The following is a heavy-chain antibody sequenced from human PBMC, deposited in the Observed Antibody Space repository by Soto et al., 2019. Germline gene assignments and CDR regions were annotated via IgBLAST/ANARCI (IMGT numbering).Heavy chain of an antibody. D-gene: IGHD2-15*01. J-gene: IGHJ6*02. V-gene: IGHV4-59*01. CDR2: MSYSGST. Sequence: PSETLSLTCTVSGASISTYYWSWIRQPPGKGLEWIGYMSYSGSTNYNPSLRRRVTTSVDTSKNQISLKLSSVTAADTAVYYCARVRSGDSCYFHFYYGMNVWGQGTTVTVSS. CDR1: GASISTYY. CDR3: ARVRSGDSCYFHFYYGMNV.